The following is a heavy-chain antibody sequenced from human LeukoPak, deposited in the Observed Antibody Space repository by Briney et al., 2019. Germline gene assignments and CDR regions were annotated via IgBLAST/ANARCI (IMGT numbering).Heavy chain of an antibody. D-gene: IGHD6-19*01. CDR3: ARDNELAVAGTPAY. Sequence: GTSVKVSCKASGFTFSSSAIQWVRQVRGQRLEWIGWIVVGSGNTNYAQKFQGRVTMTRDTSTSTVYMELSSLRSEDTAVYYCARDNELAVAGTPAYWGQGTLVTVSS. CDR1: GFTFSSSA. V-gene: IGHV1-58*02. J-gene: IGHJ4*02. CDR2: IVVGSGNT.